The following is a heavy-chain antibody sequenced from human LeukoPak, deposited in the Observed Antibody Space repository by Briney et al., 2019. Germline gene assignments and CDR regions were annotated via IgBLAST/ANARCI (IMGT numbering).Heavy chain of an antibody. V-gene: IGHV3-11*04. CDR1: GFTFSDYY. CDR3: AREFRGTVLGFNY. Sequence: TGGSLRLSCAASGFTFSDYYMSWIRQAPGKGLEWVSYISSSSSTIYYADSVKGRFTISRDNAKNSLYLQMNSLRAEDTAVYYCAREFRGTVLGFNYWGQGTLVTVSS. CDR2: ISSSSSTI. D-gene: IGHD3-10*01. J-gene: IGHJ4*02.